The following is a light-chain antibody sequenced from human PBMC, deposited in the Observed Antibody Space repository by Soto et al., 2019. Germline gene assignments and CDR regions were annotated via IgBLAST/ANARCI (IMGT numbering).Light chain of an antibody. CDR1: SSDVGAYNY. CDR2: DVS. J-gene: IGLJ1*01. CDR3: CSYTNSAYV. V-gene: IGLV2-11*01. Sequence: LNHPGSGTRLHLEGRRIINTKTSSDVGAYNYVSWYQQHPAKAPNLMIYDVSKRPLGVPDRFSGSKSGNTASLTISGLQAEDEGDYYCCSYTNSAYVFGTGTKVTVL.